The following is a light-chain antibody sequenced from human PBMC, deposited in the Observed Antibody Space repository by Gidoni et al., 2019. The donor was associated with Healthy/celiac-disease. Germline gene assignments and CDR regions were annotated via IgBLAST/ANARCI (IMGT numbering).Light chain of an antibody. CDR1: SSNIGAGYD. Sequence: QSVLTQPPSVSGAPGQRVTISCTGSSSNIGAGYDVPWYQQLPGTAPKLLIYGNSNRPSGVPDRFSGSKSCTSASLAITGLQAEDEADYYCQSYDSSLSGYVFGTGTKVTVL. J-gene: IGLJ1*01. CDR2: GNS. V-gene: IGLV1-40*01. CDR3: QSYDSSLSGYV.